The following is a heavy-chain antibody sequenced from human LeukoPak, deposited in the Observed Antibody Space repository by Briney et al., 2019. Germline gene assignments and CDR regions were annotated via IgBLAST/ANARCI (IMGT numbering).Heavy chain of an antibody. Sequence: QPGGSLRLSCAVSGFTFSSYSMNWVRRAPGKGLEWVSAISGSGGSTYYADSVKGRFTISRDNSKNTLFLQMNSLRAEDTAVYYCAKDRSEYTAAGIFDWGQGTLVTVSS. CDR1: GFTFSSYS. CDR3: AKDRSEYTAAGIFD. J-gene: IGHJ4*02. CDR2: ISGSGGST. D-gene: IGHD6-13*01. V-gene: IGHV3-23*01.